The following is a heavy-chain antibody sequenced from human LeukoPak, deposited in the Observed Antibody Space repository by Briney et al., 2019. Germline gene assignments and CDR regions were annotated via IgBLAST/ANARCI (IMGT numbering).Heavy chain of an antibody. Sequence: SETLSLTCTVSGGSINSYFWNWIRQPAGKELEWIGRIYTSGSTNYNPSLTSRVTMSIDTSKNQISLKMRSVTAADTAVYYCAGGVRYNWKPQEIYRPYNWFDPWGQGTLVTVSS. V-gene: IGHV4-4*07. CDR1: GGSINSYF. CDR2: IYTSGST. D-gene: IGHD1-20*01. J-gene: IGHJ5*02. CDR3: AGGVRYNWKPQEIYRPYNWFDP.